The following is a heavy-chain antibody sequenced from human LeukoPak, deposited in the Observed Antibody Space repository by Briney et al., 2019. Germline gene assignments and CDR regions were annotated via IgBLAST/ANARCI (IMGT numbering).Heavy chain of an antibody. Sequence: GSLRLSCAASGFTVSSNYMSWVRQAPGKGLEWVSVIYSGGSTYYADSVKGRFTISRDNSKSTLYLQMNSLRAEDTAVYYCARVGGRFSSGWYYFDYWGQGTLVTVSS. CDR1: GFTVSSNY. CDR3: ARVGGRFSSGWYYFDY. CDR2: IYSGGST. V-gene: IGHV3-53*01. D-gene: IGHD6-19*01. J-gene: IGHJ4*02.